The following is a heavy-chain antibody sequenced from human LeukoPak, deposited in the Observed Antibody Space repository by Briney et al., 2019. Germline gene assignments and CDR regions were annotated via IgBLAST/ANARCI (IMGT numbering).Heavy chain of an antibody. Sequence: SETLSLTCTVSGGSISSYYWSWLPQPPGKGLEGIGYIYSSGSTNYNPSLKSRLTISVDASKNQFSLKLTSVTAADTAVYYCARAYYYGSGSYGLDYWGQGTLVTVSS. J-gene: IGHJ4*02. V-gene: IGHV4-59*01. CDR1: GGSISSYY. CDR2: IYSSGST. D-gene: IGHD3-10*01. CDR3: ARAYYYGSGSYGLDY.